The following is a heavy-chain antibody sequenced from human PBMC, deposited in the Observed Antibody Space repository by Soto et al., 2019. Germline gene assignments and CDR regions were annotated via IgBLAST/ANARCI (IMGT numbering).Heavy chain of an antibody. CDR2: IWYDGSNK. J-gene: IGHJ6*02. V-gene: IGHV3-33*01. CDR3: ARDSIPVTNFYYGMDV. CDR1: GFTFSSYG. D-gene: IGHD4-17*01. Sequence: GSLRLSCAASGFTFSSYGMHWVRQAPGKGLEWVAVIWYDGSNKYYADSVKGRFTISRDNSKNTLYLQMNSLRAEDTAVYYCARDSIPVTNFYYGMDVWGQWTTVTVSS.